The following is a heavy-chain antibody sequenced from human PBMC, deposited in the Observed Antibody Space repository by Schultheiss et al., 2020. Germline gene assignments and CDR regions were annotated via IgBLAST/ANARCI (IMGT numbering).Heavy chain of an antibody. V-gene: IGHV4-34*01. CDR2: IYHSGST. D-gene: IGHD3-10*01. CDR1: GGSFSGYY. CDR3: ARAPGAALIDY. J-gene: IGHJ4*02. Sequence: SETLSLTCAVYGGSFSGYYWSWIRQPPGKGLEWIGYIYHSGSTYYNPSLKSRVTISVDRSKNQFSLKLSSVTAADTAVYYCARAPGAALIDYWGQGTLVTVSS.